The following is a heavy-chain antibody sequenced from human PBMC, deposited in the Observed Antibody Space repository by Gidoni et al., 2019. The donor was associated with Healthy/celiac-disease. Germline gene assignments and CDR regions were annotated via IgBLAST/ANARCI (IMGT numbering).Heavy chain of an antibody. D-gene: IGHD2-8*01. CDR3: ARSNLIGAFDI. Sequence: QLQLQESGSALVKPSQTLSLTCALSGGSISSGGYSWSWIRQPPGKGLEWIGYIYHSGSTYYNPSLKSRVTISVDRSKNPFSLKLSSVTAADTAVYYCARSNLIGAFDIWGQGTMVTVSS. V-gene: IGHV4-30-2*01. CDR1: GGSISSGGYS. CDR2: IYHSGST. J-gene: IGHJ3*02.